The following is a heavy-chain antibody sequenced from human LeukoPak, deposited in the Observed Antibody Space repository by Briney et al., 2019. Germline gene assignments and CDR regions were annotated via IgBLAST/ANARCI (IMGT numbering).Heavy chain of an antibody. Sequence: VGSLRLSCAASGFTFSLYAMSWVRQAPGKGLVWVSGLNEDGGYTYYADSVKGRFTISRHNSENTLHLQMRSLRAEDTAIYYCVRDFRCSGGSCPLFDSWGQGTLVTVSS. CDR2: LNEDGGYT. J-gene: IGHJ4*02. V-gene: IGHV3-23*01. D-gene: IGHD2-15*01. CDR3: VRDFRCSGGSCPLFDS. CDR1: GFTFSLYA.